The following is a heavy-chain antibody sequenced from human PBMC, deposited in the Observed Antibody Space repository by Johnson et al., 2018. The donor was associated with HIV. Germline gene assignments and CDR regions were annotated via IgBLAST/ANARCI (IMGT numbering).Heavy chain of an antibody. CDR3: ARGGHGGYDYFEAFEM. J-gene: IGHJ3*02. Sequence: VQLVESGGGVVRPGGTLRLSCAASGFTFDDYGMSWVRQAPWKGLEWVSGINWNGGSTGYADSVKGRLTISRDNAKNSLHLQMNSLRAEDTALYYCARGGHGGYDYFEAFEMWGQGTMVTVSS. D-gene: IGHD5-12*01. CDR1: GFTFDDYG. CDR2: INWNGGST. V-gene: IGHV3-20*04.